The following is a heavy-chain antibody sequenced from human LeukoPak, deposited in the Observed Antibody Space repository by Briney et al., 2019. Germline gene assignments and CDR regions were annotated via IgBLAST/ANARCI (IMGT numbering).Heavy chain of an antibody. CDR1: GYSISSGYY. Sequence: KPSETLSLTCAVSGYSISSGYYWGWIRQPPGKGLEWIGSIYHSGSTYYNPYLKSRVTISVDTSKNQFSLKLSSVTAADTAVYYCARLYAPTVRFLEWYGDYWGQGTLVTVSS. CDR3: ARLYAPTVRFLEWYGDY. CDR2: IYHSGST. V-gene: IGHV4-38-2*01. J-gene: IGHJ4*02. D-gene: IGHD3-3*01.